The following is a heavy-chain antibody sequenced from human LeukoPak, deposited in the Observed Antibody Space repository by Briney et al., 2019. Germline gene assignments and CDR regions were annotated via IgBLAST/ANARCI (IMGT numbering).Heavy chain of an antibody. Sequence: SETLSLTCTVSGGSISSYYWSWIRQPAGKGLEWIARIYTRGSTNYNPSLKSRVTMSVDTSKNQFSLKLSSVTAADTAVYYCAGEGHYYDSSGYYYGGEDYWGQGTLVTVSS. CDR1: GGSISSYY. CDR2: IYTRGST. CDR3: AGEGHYYDSSGYYYGGEDY. D-gene: IGHD3-22*01. J-gene: IGHJ4*02. V-gene: IGHV4-4*07.